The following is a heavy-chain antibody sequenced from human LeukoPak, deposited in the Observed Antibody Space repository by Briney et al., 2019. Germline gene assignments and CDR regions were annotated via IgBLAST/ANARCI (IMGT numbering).Heavy chain of an antibody. CDR3: ARVGFDYGDYADGYYYMDV. J-gene: IGHJ6*03. CDR2: INPSGGST. Sequence: ASVKVSCKASGYTFTSYYMHWVRQAPGQGLEWMGIINPSGGSTSYAQKFQGRVTMTRDMSTSTDYMELSSLRSEDTAVYYCARVGFDYGDYADGYYYMDVWGKGTTVTVSS. D-gene: IGHD4-17*01. CDR1: GYTFTSYY. V-gene: IGHV1-46*01.